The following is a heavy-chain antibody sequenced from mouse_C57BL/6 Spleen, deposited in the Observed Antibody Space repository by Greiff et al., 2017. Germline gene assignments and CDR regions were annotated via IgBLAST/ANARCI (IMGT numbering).Heavy chain of an antibody. J-gene: IGHJ2*01. V-gene: IGHV1-15*01. CDR1: GYTFTDYE. CDR3: TRGDYYGSSYPYYFDY. D-gene: IGHD1-1*01. CDR2: IDPETGGT. Sequence: VQLQQSGAELVRPGASVTLSCKASGYTFTDYEMHWVKQTPVHGLEWIGAIDPETGGTAYNQKFKGKAILTADKSSSTAYMELRSLTSEDSAVYYCTRGDYYGSSYPYYFDYWGQGTTRTVSS.